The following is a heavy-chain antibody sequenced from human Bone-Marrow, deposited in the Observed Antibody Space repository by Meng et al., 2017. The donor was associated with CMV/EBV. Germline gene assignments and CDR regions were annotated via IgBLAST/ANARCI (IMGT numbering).Heavy chain of an antibody. Sequence: AVKVSCKASGGLFSSYAISWVRQAPGQGREWMGGIIPILGIANYAQKFQGRVTITAGRSTSTAYMELSSLRSEDTAVDYCASSRRGYSGYDANYYGMDVWGQGTTVTGSS. V-gene: IGHV1-69*10. CDR2: IIPILGIA. D-gene: IGHD5-12*01. CDR1: GGLFSSYA. J-gene: IGHJ6*02. CDR3: ASSRRGYSGYDANYYGMDV.